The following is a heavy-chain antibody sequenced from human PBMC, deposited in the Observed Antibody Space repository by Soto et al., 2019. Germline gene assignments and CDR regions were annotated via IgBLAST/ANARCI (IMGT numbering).Heavy chain of an antibody. D-gene: IGHD5-12*01. Sequence: CSVSGDSISNLDYFWAWIRQPPGQALEYIGYIYKSATTYYNPSFESRVAISVDTSKSQFSLNVTSVTAADTAVYYCARDRGRDGYNFDYWGQGTLVTVS. CDR3: ARDRGRDGYNFDY. CDR2: IYKSATT. CDR1: GDSISNLDYF. J-gene: IGHJ4*02. V-gene: IGHV4-30-4*01.